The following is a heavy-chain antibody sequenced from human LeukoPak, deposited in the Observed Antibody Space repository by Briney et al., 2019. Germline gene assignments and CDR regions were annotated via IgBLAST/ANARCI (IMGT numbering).Heavy chain of an antibody. CDR2: IKSKTDVGTT. J-gene: IGHJ4*02. CDR3: TTDGFGELLWARDY. D-gene: IGHD3-10*01. CDR1: RVTFTNAW. V-gene: IGHV3-15*01. Sequence: PGGSLRHSCAPSRVTFTNAWMSWVRQAPGKGLEWGGRIKSKTDVGTTDYTAPVKGRFTISIDDSKNTLYLQMNSLKTEDTAVYYCTTDGFGELLWARDYWGQGTLVTVSS.